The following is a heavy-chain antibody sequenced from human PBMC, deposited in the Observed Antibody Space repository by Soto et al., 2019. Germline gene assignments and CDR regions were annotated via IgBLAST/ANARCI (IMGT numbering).Heavy chain of an antibody. CDR3: TRSKYYYDSSGQH. V-gene: IGHV5-51*01. D-gene: IGHD3-22*01. CDR2: IYPGDSDI. Sequence: ESLKISCKGSGYSFTSSWIAWFRQVPGKGLELMGVIYPGDSDIRYSPSFQGQVTISADKSTSTAYLQWSSLKASDSAMYYCTRSKYYYDSSGQHWGQGTLVTVSS. J-gene: IGHJ4*02. CDR1: GYSFTSSW.